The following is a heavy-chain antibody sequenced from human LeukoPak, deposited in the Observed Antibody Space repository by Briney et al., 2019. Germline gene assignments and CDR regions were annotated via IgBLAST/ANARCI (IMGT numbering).Heavy chain of an antibody. CDR2: IYYSGST. D-gene: IGHD2-8*02. CDR1: GGSISSSSYY. Sequence: PSETLSLTCTVSGGSISSSSYYWGWIRQPPGKGLEWIGSIYYSGSTNYNPSLKSRVTISVDTSKDQFSLKLSSVTAADTAVYYCARCPTGFDAFDIWGQGTMVTVSS. J-gene: IGHJ3*02. CDR3: ARCPTGFDAFDI. V-gene: IGHV4-39*07.